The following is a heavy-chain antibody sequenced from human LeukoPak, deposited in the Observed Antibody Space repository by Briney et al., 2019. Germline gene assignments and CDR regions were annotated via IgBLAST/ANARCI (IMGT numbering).Heavy chain of an antibody. CDR2: ISGSGGST. J-gene: IGHJ4*02. CDR3: ARSRTSGWYEDY. Sequence: GGSLRLSCAASGFTFSSYGMSWVRQAPGKGLEWVSAISGSGGSTYYADSVKGRFTISRDNSKNTLYLQMNSLRAEDTAVYYCARSRTSGWYEDYWGQGTLVTVSS. V-gene: IGHV3-23*01. D-gene: IGHD6-19*01. CDR1: GFTFSSYG.